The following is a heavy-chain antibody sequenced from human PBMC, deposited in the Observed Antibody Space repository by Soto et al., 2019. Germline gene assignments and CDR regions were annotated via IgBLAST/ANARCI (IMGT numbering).Heavy chain of an antibody. V-gene: IGHV1-69*02. Sequence: QVQLVQSGAEVKKPGSSVKVSCKASGGTFSSYTISWVRQAPGQGLEWMGRIIPILGIANYAQKFQGRVPXTXDXXTSTAYMELSSLRSEDTAVYYCASLGYCSSTSCPTGGQGTLVTVSS. CDR2: IIPILGIA. CDR3: ASLGYCSSTSCPT. J-gene: IGHJ4*02. D-gene: IGHD2-2*01. CDR1: GGTFSSYT.